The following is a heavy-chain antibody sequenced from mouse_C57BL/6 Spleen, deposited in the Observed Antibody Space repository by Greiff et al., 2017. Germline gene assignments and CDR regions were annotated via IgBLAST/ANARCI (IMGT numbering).Heavy chain of an antibody. Sequence: QVQLKESGAELVKPGASVKISCKASGYAFSSYWMNWVKQRPGKGLEWIGQIYPGDGDTNYNGKFKGKATLTADKSSSTAYMQLSSLTSEDSAVYFCARGELGWFAYWGQGTLVTVSA. CDR3: ARGELGWFAY. D-gene: IGHD4-1*01. V-gene: IGHV1-80*01. CDR2: IYPGDGDT. CDR1: GYAFSSYW. J-gene: IGHJ3*01.